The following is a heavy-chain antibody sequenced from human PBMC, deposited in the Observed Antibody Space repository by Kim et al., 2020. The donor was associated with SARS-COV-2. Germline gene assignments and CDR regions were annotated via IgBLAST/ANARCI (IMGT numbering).Heavy chain of an antibody. J-gene: IGHJ3*02. Sequence: SVKVSCKASGGTFSSYAISWVRQAPGQGLEWMGGIIPIFGTANYAQKFQGRVTITADESTSTAYMELSSLRSEDTAVYYCAIRIAAAGNPTWAFDIWGQGTMVTVSS. V-gene: IGHV1-69*13. D-gene: IGHD6-13*01. CDR1: GGTFSSYA. CDR3: AIRIAAAGNPTWAFDI. CDR2: IIPIFGTA.